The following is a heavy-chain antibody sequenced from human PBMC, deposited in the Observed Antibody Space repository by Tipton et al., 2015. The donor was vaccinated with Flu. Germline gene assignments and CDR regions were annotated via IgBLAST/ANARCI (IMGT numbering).Heavy chain of an antibody. D-gene: IGHD3-22*01. CDR1: GGSFSNYY. Sequence: TLSLTCAIYGGSFSNYYWSWIRQPPGKGLEWIGEINHSRTTNYNPSLKSRVTISVDTSKNQFSLKLTSVTAADTAVYYCARGSSYYYDTLKYWGQGTLVTVSS. V-gene: IGHV4-34*01. CDR3: ARGSSYYYDTLKY. CDR2: INHSRTT. J-gene: IGHJ4*02.